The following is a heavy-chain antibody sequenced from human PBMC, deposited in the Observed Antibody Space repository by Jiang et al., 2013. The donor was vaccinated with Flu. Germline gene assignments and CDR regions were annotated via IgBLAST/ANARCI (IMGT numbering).Heavy chain of an antibody. J-gene: IGHJ5*02. CDR1: GGSISSYY. CDR2: IYYSGST. Sequence: GSGLVKPSETLSLTCTVSGGSISSYYWSWIRQPPGKGLEWIGYIYYSGSTNYNPSLKSRVTISVDTSKNQFSLKLSSVTAADTAVYYCARYYYGSGSYLFDPWGQGTLVTVSS. V-gene: IGHV4-59*01. D-gene: IGHD3-10*01. CDR3: ARYYYGSGSYLFDP.